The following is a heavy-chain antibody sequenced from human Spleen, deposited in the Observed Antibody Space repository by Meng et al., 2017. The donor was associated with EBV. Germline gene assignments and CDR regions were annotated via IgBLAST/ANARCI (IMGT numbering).Heavy chain of an antibody. J-gene: IGHJ4*02. Sequence: QVQLQESGPGLVKPSETLSPTCTVSGGSISSYYWSWIRQPPGKGLEWIGYIYYSGSTNFNPSLRSRVTMSVDTSKNQLSLRLTSVTAADTAVYYCARDWGRVFDYWGQGTLVTVSS. D-gene: IGHD3-16*01. CDR3: ARDWGRVFDY. V-gene: IGHV4-59*01. CDR1: GGSISSYY. CDR2: IYYSGST.